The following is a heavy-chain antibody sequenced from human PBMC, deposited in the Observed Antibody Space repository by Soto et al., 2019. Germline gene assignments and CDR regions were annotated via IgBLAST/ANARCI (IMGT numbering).Heavy chain of an antibody. J-gene: IGHJ6*02. CDR2: ISAYNGNT. Sequence: QVQLVQSGAEVKKPGASVKVSCKASGYTFTSYGISWVRQAPGQGREWMGWISAYNGNTNYAQKLQGRVTMTTDTSTSTAYMELRSLRSDDTVVYYCALDTALVHYYSYGMDVWGQGTTVTVSS. V-gene: IGHV1-18*01. CDR3: ALDTALVHYYSYGMDV. D-gene: IGHD5-18*01. CDR1: GYTFTSYG.